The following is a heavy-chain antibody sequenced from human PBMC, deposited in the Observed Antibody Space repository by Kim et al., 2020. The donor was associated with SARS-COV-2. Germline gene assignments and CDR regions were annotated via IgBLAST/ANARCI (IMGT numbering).Heavy chain of an antibody. CDR3: ARDPRVYGVSH. CDR1: GGSISSSSYY. D-gene: IGHD2-21*01. Sequence: SETLSLTCTVSGGSISSSSYYWGWIRQPPGKGLEWIGSIYYSGSTYYNPSLKSRVTISVDTSKNQFSLKLSSVTAADTAVYYCARDPRVYGVSHWGQGTLVTVSS. J-gene: IGHJ4*02. CDR2: IYYSGST. V-gene: IGHV4-39*07.